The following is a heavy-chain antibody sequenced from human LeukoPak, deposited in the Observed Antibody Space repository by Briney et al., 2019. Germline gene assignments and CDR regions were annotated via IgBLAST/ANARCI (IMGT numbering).Heavy chain of an antibody. V-gene: IGHV3-15*01. CDR1: GFTFSNAW. CDR3: TTDQSSSGQADY. CDR2: IKSKTDGGTT. Sequence: GGSLRLSCAASGFTFSNAWMSWVRQAPGKGLEWVGRIKSKTDGGTTDCAAPVKGRFTISRDDSKNTLYLQMNSLKTEDTAVYYCTTDQSSSGQADYWGQGTLVTVSS. J-gene: IGHJ4*02. D-gene: IGHD3-22*01.